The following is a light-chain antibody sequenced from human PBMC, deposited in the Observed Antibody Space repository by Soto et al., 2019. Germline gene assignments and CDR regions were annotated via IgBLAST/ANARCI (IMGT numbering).Light chain of an antibody. V-gene: IGLV1-47*01. CDR2: RNN. CDR1: SSHIGSNY. CDR3: AAWNDSLSGYYV. J-gene: IGLJ1*01. Sequence: QSVLTQPPSASGTPGQRVTISCSGSSSHIGSNYVYWYQQLPGTAPKLLIYRNNQRPSGVPDRFSGSKSGTSASLAISGLRSEDEAGYYCAAWNDSLSGYYVFGTGTKVTVL.